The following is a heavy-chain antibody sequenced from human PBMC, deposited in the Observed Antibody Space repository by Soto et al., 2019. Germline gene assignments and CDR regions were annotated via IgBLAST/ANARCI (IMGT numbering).Heavy chain of an antibody. J-gene: IGHJ6*02. CDR2: ISYDGSNK. CDR1: GFTFSSYA. D-gene: IGHD2-15*01. V-gene: IGHV3-30-3*01. Sequence: GGSLRLSCAASGFTFSSYAMHWVRQAPGKGLEWVAVISYDGSNKYYADSVKGRFTISRDNSKNTLYLQMNSLRAEDTAVYYCARSDLKGYCSGGSCYFFSYYGMDVWGQGTTVTV. CDR3: ARSDLKGYCSGGSCYFFSYYGMDV.